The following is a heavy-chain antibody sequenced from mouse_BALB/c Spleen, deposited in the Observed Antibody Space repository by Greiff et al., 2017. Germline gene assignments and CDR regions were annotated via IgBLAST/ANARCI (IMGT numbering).Heavy chain of an antibody. CDR1: GFTFSSYA. CDR3: ARENYYAFDY. V-gene: IGHV5-6-5*01. CDR2: ISSGGST. Sequence: EVQRVESGGGLVKPGGSLKLSCAASGFTFSSYAMSWVRQTPEKRLEWVASISSGGSTYYPDSVKGRFTISRDNARNILYLQMSSLRSEDTAMYYCARENYYAFDYWGQGTTLTVSS. J-gene: IGHJ2*01. D-gene: IGHD1-1*01.